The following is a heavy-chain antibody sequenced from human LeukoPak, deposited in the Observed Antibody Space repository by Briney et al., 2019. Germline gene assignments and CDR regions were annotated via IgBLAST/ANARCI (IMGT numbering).Heavy chain of an antibody. CDR2: INPSGGST. CDR3: ARVLEMATQVFDY. V-gene: IGHV1-46*01. J-gene: IGHJ4*02. Sequence: ASVKVSCKASGYTFTSYDINWVRQAPGQGLEWMGIINPSGGSTSYAQKFQGRVTMTRDASTSTVYMELSSLRSEDTAVYYCARVLEMATQVFDYWGQGTLVTVSS. D-gene: IGHD5-24*01. CDR1: GYTFTSYD.